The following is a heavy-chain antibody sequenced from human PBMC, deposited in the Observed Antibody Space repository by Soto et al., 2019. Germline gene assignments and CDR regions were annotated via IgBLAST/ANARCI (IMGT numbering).Heavy chain of an antibody. CDR2: IWYDGSNK. J-gene: IGHJ3*02. V-gene: IGHV3-33*01. CDR1: GFTFSSYG. Sequence: GGSLRLSCAASGFTFSSYGMHWVRQAPGKGLEWVAVIWYDGSNKYYADSVKGRFTISRDNSKNPLYLQMNSLRAEETAVYYCARYYCSSTSCYHDAFDIWGQGTMVTVSS. D-gene: IGHD2-2*01. CDR3: ARYYCSSTSCYHDAFDI.